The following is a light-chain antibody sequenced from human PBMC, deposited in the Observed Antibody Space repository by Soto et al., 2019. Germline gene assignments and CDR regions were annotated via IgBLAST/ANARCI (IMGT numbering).Light chain of an antibody. J-gene: IGKJ5*01. Sequence: PGERATLSCRASQSVRSNYLAWYQQKPGRAPRLLIYGASSRATGIPDRFSGSGSGTDFTLTISRLEPEDFAVYYCQQYGSSPRTFGQGTLLEI. CDR1: QSVRSNY. CDR2: GAS. V-gene: IGKV3-20*01. CDR3: QQYGSSPRT.